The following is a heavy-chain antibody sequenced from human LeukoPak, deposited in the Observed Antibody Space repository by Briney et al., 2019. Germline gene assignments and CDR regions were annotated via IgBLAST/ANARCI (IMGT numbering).Heavy chain of an antibody. CDR2: INHSGYVI. V-gene: IGHV3-48*03. CDR3: TSSRIRNVLAR. Sequence: TGGSLRLSCAASGVIFSDYEFNWVRQAPGKGLEWLSYINHSGYVIYYADAVQGRFTISRDNAKNSVSLQMNSLSVEDTAVYYCTSSRIRNVLARWGQGTLVTVSS. D-gene: IGHD2-15*01. CDR1: GVIFSDYE. J-gene: IGHJ4*02.